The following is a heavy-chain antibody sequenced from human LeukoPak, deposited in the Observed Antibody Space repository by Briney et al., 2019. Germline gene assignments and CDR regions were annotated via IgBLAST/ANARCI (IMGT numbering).Heavy chain of an antibody. CDR3: ARPLKGSDYCGSDCYSRAFDI. D-gene: IGHD2-21*02. J-gene: IGHJ3*02. Sequence: GGSLRLSCAASGFTFSRYTIHWVRQAPGKGLEWVAVISHDGNKKYYADSVKGRFTISRDNSKNTLYLQMISLTAEDTAVFYCARPLKGSDYCGSDCYSRAFDIWGQGTMVTVSS. V-gene: IGHV3-30*04. CDR2: ISHDGNKK. CDR1: GFTFSRYT.